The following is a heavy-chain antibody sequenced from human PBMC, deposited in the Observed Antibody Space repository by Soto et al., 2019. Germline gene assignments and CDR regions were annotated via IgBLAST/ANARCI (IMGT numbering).Heavy chain of an antibody. D-gene: IGHD6-13*01. V-gene: IGHV3-23*01. CDR1: GFTFSSYA. CDR2: ISGSGGST. Sequence: GGSLRLSCAASGFTFSSYAMSWVRQAPGKGLEWVSAISGSGGSTYYADSVKGRFTISRDNSKNTLYLQMNSLRAEDTAVYYCAKPPGAGTLVPSRVRYFDYWGQGTLVTISS. CDR3: AKPPGAGTLVPSRVRYFDY. J-gene: IGHJ4*02.